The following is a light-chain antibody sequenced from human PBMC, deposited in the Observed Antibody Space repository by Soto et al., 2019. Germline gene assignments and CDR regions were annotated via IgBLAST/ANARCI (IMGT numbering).Light chain of an antibody. CDR3: LSYTSSSTYV. CDR2: EVS. CDR1: SSDIGGYTY. V-gene: IGLV2-14*01. Sequence: QSALTQPASVSGSPGQSITISCTGTSSDIGGYTYVSWYQQYPGKAPKLMIYEVSNRPSGVSNRFSGSKSDNTASLTISGLQAEDEADYYCLSYTSSSTYVFGTGTKVTVL. J-gene: IGLJ1*01.